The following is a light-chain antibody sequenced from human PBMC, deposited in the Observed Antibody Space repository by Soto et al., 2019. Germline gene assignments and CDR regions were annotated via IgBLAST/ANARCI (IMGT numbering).Light chain of an antibody. CDR1: SSDVGGYNY. CDR3: SSYRSSSPYVV. CDR2: DVN. J-gene: IGLJ2*01. Sequence: QSVLTQPASVSGSPGQSITISCTGTSSDVGGYNYVSWYQRHPGKAPKLMIYDVNNRPSGVSNRFSGSKSGNTASLTISGLQAEDEADYYCSSYRSSSPYVVFGGGTKLTVL. V-gene: IGLV2-14*01.